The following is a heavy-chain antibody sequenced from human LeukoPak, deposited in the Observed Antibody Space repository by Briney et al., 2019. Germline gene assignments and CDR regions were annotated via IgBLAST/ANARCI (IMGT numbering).Heavy chain of an antibody. J-gene: IGHJ4*02. D-gene: IGHD3-22*01. CDR3: ARDPVGRYYYDSSGYYPPDY. V-gene: IGHV4-38-2*02. Sequence: SETLSLTCTVSGGSISSYYWGWIRQPPGKGLEWIGSIYHSGSTYYNPSLKSRVTISVDTSKNQFSLKLSSVTAADTAVYYCARDPVGRYYYDSSGYYPPDYWGQGTLVTVSS. CDR2: IYHSGST. CDR1: GGSISSYY.